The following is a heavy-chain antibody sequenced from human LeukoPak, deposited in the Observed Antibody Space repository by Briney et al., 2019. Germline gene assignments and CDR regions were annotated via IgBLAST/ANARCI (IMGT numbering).Heavy chain of an antibody. CDR1: GGTFRSYA. CDR3: ARDGGEAAAGTYGWFDP. Sequence: GASVKVSCKASGGTFRSYAISWVRQAPGQGLAWMGGSIPIFGTANYAQKFQGRVTITADKSTSTAYMELSSLRSEDTAVYYCARDGGEAAAGTYGWFDPWGQGTLVTVSS. J-gene: IGHJ5*02. V-gene: IGHV1-69*06. D-gene: IGHD6-13*01. CDR2: SIPIFGTA.